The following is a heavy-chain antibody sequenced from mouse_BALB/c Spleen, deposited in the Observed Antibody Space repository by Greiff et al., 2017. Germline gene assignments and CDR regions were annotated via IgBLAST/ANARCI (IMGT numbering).Heavy chain of an antibody. V-gene: IGHV1-54*01. CDR2: INPGSGGT. CDR1: GYAFTSYL. J-gene: IGHJ3*01. CDR3: ARRRTDYRYAFAY. Sequence: QVQLQQSGAELVRPGTSVKVSCTASGYAFTSYLIEWVKQRPGQGLEWIGVINPGSGGTNYNEKLKGKATLTADKTSNTVYMQLSSLTSDDAAVYYCARRRTDYRYAFAYWGQVTLVTVSA. D-gene: IGHD2-14*01.